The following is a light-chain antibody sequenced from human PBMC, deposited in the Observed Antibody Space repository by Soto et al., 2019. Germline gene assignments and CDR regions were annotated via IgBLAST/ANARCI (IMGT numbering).Light chain of an antibody. CDR1: QGIRKY. CDR2: AAS. J-gene: IGKJ5*01. CDR3: QQYENLPT. Sequence: DIQMGQAPSTLAASVGDRFTITVRASQGIRKYLARYQQRPGKVPKLLIHAASTLQSGVPSRFSGSGSGTDLTLTLSRLQPEDIATYYCQQYENLPTFGQGTRLEI. V-gene: IGKV1-27*01.